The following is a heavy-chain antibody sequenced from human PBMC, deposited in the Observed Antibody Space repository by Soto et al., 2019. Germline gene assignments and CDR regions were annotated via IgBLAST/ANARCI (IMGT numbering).Heavy chain of an antibody. V-gene: IGHV3-21*01. Sequence: GGSLRLSCVGSGFTFSTYSIDWVRQAPGKGLEWVSSISSRSDIYYADSVKGRFTISRDNAKNSVSLQMNSLRAEDTAVYYCAREYTAWPLAYGLDVWGQGTTVTVSS. J-gene: IGHJ6*02. D-gene: IGHD2-2*02. CDR1: GFTFSTYS. CDR3: AREYTAWPLAYGLDV. CDR2: ISSRSDI.